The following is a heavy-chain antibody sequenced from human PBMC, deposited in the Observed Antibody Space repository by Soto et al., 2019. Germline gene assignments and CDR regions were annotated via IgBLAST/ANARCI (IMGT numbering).Heavy chain of an antibody. V-gene: IGHV1-8*01. Sequence: QVQLVQYGAEVKKPGASVKVSCKASGYTFTSYDINWVRQAIGQGLEWMGWMNPNSGNTGYAQKFQGRVTMTRNTSISTAYMELSSLRSEDMAVYYCAREKAVVLGMDVWGQGTTVTVSS. J-gene: IGHJ6*02. CDR2: MNPNSGNT. CDR3: AREKAVVLGMDV. CDR1: GYTFTSYD. D-gene: IGHD3-22*01.